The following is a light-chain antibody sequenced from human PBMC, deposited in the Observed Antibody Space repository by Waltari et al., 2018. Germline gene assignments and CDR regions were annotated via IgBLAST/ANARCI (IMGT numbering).Light chain of an antibody. J-gene: IGKJ3*01. CDR1: HDISNF. V-gene: IGKV1-27*01. Sequence: DIQMTQSPSSLSASVGDRVTITCRASHDISNFLAWYQQRPGKLPKLLIYRASTLQSGVPSRFSGRGSGTDFTLAISSLQSEDVATYYCQKYDSAPLTFGPGTKVEIK. CDR3: QKYDSAPLT. CDR2: RAS.